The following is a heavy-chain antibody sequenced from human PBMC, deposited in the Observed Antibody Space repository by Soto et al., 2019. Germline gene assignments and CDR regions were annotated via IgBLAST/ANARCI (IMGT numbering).Heavy chain of an antibody. J-gene: IGHJ5*01. CDR1: GGSIDSGDYY. V-gene: IGHV4-61*08. Sequence: QVQLQESGPGLVKPLETLSLTCTVSGGSIDSGDYYWSWIRQPPGKGLEWIGYVYYSGTTNYNPFLKSRVTLSLDKSKNQFSLKMNSVTAADTAVYYCAKGFSTGLYVDSWGRGAHVTVSS. CDR2: VYYSGTT. CDR3: AKGFSTGLYVDS. D-gene: IGHD6-19*01.